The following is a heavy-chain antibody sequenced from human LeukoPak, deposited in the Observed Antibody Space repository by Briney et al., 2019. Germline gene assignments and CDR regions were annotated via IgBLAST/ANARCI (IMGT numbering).Heavy chain of an antibody. CDR1: GYXLTELS. CDR3: AAGYGSGSYSTHYYYYGMDV. D-gene: IGHD3-10*01. CDR2: FDPEDGET. Sequence: ASVKVSCKVSGYXLTELSIHWVRQAPGKGLEWMGGFDPEDGETIYAQKFQGRVTMTEDTSTDTAYMELSSLRSEDTAVYYCAAGYGSGSYSTHYYYYGMDVWGQGTTVTVSS. V-gene: IGHV1-24*01. J-gene: IGHJ6*02.